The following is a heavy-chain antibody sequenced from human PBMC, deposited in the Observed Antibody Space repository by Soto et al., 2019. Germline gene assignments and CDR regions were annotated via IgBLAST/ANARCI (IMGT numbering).Heavy chain of an antibody. CDR3: AGLGMVAAHREFDP. V-gene: IGHV4-4*02. Sequence: TLSLTCAISSGTITSSNGWTWVRQPPGKGLEWFGEINQSGSPNYNPSLRSRVTISVDKSKSQFFLKLSSVTAADTAIYYCAGLGMVAAHREFDPWGQG. J-gene: IGHJ5*02. CDR1: SGTITSSNG. D-gene: IGHD2-15*01. CDR2: INQSGSP.